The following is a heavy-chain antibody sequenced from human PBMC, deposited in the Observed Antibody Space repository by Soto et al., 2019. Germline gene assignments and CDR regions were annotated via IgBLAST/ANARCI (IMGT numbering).Heavy chain of an antibody. CDR3: AKSYNSGWYVHFDF. CDR1: GFTFSSYA. Sequence: GGSLRLSCAVSGFTFSSYAMHWVRQAPGKGLEWVALISHDGSNKYYADSVKGRFTISRDNSKNTLSLQMNSLRAEDTAVYYCAKSYNSGWYVHFDFWGQGTLVTVSS. D-gene: IGHD6-19*01. V-gene: IGHV3-30*18. J-gene: IGHJ4*02. CDR2: ISHDGSNK.